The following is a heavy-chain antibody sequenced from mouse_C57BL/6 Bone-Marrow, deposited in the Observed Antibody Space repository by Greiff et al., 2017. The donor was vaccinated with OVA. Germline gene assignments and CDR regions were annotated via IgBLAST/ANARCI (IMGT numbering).Heavy chain of an antibody. D-gene: IGHD1-1*01. CDR1: GFSLTSYG. Sequence: QVQLKQSGPGLVQPSQSLSITCTVSGFSLTSYGVHWVRQSPGKGLEWLGVIWSGGSTDYNAAFISRLSISKDNSKSQVFFKMNSLQADDTAIYYCARRVVAKGYFDVWGTGTTVTVSS. J-gene: IGHJ1*03. V-gene: IGHV2-2*01. CDR3: ARRVVAKGYFDV. CDR2: IWSGGST.